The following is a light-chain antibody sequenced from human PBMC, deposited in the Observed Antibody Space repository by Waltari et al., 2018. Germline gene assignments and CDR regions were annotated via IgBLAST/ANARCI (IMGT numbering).Light chain of an antibody. CDR2: GAS. CDR1: QRVSRS. V-gene: IGKV3-20*01. Sequence: EIVLTQSPGTLSLSPGERATLSCRASQRVSRSLAWYQQKPGQAPRLLIYGASGRATGVPDRFSGSGAGTDFSLTISRLEPEDFAVYYCQHYVRLPVSFGQGTKVEIK. CDR3: QHYVRLPVS. J-gene: IGKJ1*01.